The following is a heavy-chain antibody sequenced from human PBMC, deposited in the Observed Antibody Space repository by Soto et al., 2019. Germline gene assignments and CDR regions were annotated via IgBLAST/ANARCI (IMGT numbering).Heavy chain of an antibody. CDR1: GGSFSGYY. V-gene: IGHV4-34*01. CDR2: INHSGST. Sequence: SETLSLTCAVYGGSFSGYYWSWIRQPPGKGLEWIGEINHSGSTNYNPSLKSRGTISVDTSKNQFSLKLSSVTAADTAVYYCARSITMIVGDYFDYWGQGTLVTVSS. CDR3: ARSITMIVGDYFDY. D-gene: IGHD3-22*01. J-gene: IGHJ4*02.